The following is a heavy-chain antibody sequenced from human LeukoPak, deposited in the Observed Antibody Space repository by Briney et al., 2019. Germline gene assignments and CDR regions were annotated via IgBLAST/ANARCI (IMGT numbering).Heavy chain of an antibody. CDR1: GDSISTYY. CDR2: IYYSGST. CDR3: ASHTHGYGDYEGGNWFDP. Sequence: PSETLSLTCTVSGDSISTYYWSWIRQPPGKGLEWIGYIYYSGSTNYNPSLKRRVTISVDTSKNQFSLKLSSVTAADTAVYYCASHTHGYGDYEGGNWFDPWGQGTLVTVSS. V-gene: IGHV4-59*08. D-gene: IGHD4-17*01. J-gene: IGHJ5*02.